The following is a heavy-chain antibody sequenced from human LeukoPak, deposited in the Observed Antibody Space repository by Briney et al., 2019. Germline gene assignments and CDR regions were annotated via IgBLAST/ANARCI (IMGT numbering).Heavy chain of an antibody. CDR2: IKQDGNEK. Sequence: GGSLRLSCAASGFTFSSYSMNWVRQAPGKGLEWVANIKQDGNEKYYVDSVKGRFTISRDNAKNSLYLQMNSLRAEDTAVYYCARGDHYYYDSSGCYYFAFWGQGTLVTVSS. V-gene: IGHV3-7*01. D-gene: IGHD3-22*01. J-gene: IGHJ4*02. CDR1: GFTFSSYS. CDR3: ARGDHYYYDSSGCYYFAF.